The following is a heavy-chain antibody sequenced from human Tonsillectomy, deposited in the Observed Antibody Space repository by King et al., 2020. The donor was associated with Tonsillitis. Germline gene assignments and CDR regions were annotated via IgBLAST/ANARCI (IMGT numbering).Heavy chain of an antibody. CDR1: GYTLTELS. CDR3: AKDPPYYDFWSGYYRV. J-gene: IGHJ4*02. CDR2: FDPEDGET. V-gene: IGHV1-24*01. D-gene: IGHD3-3*01. Sequence: VQLVQSGAEVKKPGASVKVSCKVSGYTLTELSMHWVRQAPGKGLEWMGGFDPEDGETIYAQKFQGRVTMTEDTSTDTAYMELSSLRSEDTAVYYCAKDPPYYDFWSGYYRVWGQGTLVTVSS.